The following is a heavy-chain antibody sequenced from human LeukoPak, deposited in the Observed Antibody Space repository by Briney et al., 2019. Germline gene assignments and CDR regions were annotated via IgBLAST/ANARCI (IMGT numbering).Heavy chain of an antibody. CDR2: IYYSGST. V-gene: IGHV4-31*03. Sequence: SETLSLTCTVSGGSISSGGYYWSWIRQHPGKGLEWIGYIYYSGSTYYNPSLKSRVTISVDTSKNRFPLKLSSVTAADTAVYYCARDNGDYYFDYWGQGTLVTVSS. J-gene: IGHJ4*02. D-gene: IGHD4-17*01. CDR3: ARDNGDYYFDY. CDR1: GGSISSGGYY.